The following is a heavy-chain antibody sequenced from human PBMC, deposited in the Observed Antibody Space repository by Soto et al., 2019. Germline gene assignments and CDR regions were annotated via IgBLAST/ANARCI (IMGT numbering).Heavy chain of an antibody. Sequence: QVQLVQSGAEVKKPGASVKVSCKASGYTFTSYGISWVRQAPGQGLEWMGWISTYNGNTNYAQQVQGRVTMTTDTSTSTAYMELTSLRSDDTAVYYCARGLYYGSGTYYHYYYMDVWGKGTTVTVSS. CDR2: ISTYNGNT. CDR1: GYTFTSYG. CDR3: ARGLYYGSGTYYHYYYMDV. J-gene: IGHJ6*03. V-gene: IGHV1-18*01. D-gene: IGHD3-10*01.